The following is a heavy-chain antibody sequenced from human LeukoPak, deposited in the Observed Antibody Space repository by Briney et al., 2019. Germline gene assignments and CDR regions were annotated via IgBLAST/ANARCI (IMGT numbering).Heavy chain of an antibody. Sequence: GGSLRLSCAASGFTFSSYAMHWVRQAPGKGLEWVAVISYDGSNKYYADSVKGRFTISRDNSKNTLYLQMNSLRAEDTAVYYCARDLIAATDYWGQGTLVTVSS. CDR3: ARDLIAATDY. D-gene: IGHD6-13*01. V-gene: IGHV3-30-3*01. CDR2: ISYDGSNK. CDR1: GFTFSSYA. J-gene: IGHJ4*02.